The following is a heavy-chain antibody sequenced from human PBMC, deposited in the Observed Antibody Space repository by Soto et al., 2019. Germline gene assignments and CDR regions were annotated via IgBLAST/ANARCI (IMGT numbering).Heavy chain of an antibody. J-gene: IGHJ4*02. V-gene: IGHV1-69*02. CDR3: ARDDGLAYCGGDCYS. CDR1: GGTFSSYT. CDR2: IIPILGIA. D-gene: IGHD2-21*02. Sequence: QVQLVQSGAEVKKPGSSVKVSCKASGGTFSSYTISWVRQAPGQGLEWMGRIIPILGIANYAQKCQARVTITADKSTSTAYMELSSLRSEDTAVYYCARDDGLAYCGGDCYSWGQGTLVTVSS.